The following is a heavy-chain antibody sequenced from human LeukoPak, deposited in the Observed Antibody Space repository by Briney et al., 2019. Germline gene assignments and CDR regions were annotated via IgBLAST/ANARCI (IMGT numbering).Heavy chain of an antibody. CDR3: ARHRNVYYGMDV. V-gene: IGHV4-59*08. D-gene: IGHD1-14*01. Sequence: SETLSLTCTVSGGSISSYYWNWIRQSPGKGLEWIGYMNYGGSSNYNPSLKSRVTMSLDTSNNQLSLKLSSVTAADTAVYYCARHRNVYYGMDVWGQGTTVTVSS. J-gene: IGHJ6*02. CDR2: MNYGGSS. CDR1: GGSISSYY.